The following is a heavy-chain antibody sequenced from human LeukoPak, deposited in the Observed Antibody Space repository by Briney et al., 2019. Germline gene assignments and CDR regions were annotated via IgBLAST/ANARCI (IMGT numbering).Heavy chain of an antibody. CDR3: ARRKGYYYDSKGPYFDY. V-gene: IGHV4-38-2*01. D-gene: IGHD3-22*01. Sequence: PSETLSLTCAVSGYSISSGYYWGWIRPPPGKGLEWIGNIYHSGSTYYNPSLKSRVTISVDPSKNQFSLKLSSVTAADTAVYYCARRKGYYYDSKGPYFDYWGQGTLVTVSS. CDR1: GYSISSGYY. J-gene: IGHJ4*02. CDR2: IYHSGST.